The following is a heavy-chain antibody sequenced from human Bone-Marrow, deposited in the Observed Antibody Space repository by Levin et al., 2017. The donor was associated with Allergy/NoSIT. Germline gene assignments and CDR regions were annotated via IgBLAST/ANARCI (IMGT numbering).Heavy chain of an antibody. CDR3: AQRGQTTTAFDY. J-gene: IGHJ4*02. CDR2: IYGDGDE. V-gene: IGHV2-5*02. D-gene: IGHD1-1*01. Sequence: SGPTLVKPTQTLTLTCTFSVFSLSTAEVGVGWIRQPPGKALEWLALIYGDGDERYSPSLKSRLTITKDTSKNQVVLTMTNMDPVDTATYYCAQRGQTTTAFDYWGQGTLVTVSS. CDR1: VFSLSTAEVG.